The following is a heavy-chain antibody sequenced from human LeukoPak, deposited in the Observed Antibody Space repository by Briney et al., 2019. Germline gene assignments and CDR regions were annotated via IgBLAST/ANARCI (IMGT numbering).Heavy chain of an antibody. V-gene: IGHV4-4*07. CDR2: IYTSGST. CDR1: GGSFNSYY. J-gene: IGHJ4*02. CDR3: ARDFDS. Sequence: SETLSLTCTVSGGSFNSYYWSWIRQPARKGLEWIGLIYTSGSTNYNPSLKSRVTMSVDASKNQFSLKLSSVTAADTAVYYCARDFDSWGQGTLVIVSS.